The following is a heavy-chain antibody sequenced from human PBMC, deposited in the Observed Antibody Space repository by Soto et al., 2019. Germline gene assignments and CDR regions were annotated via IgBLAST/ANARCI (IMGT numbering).Heavy chain of an antibody. D-gene: IGHD3-10*01. J-gene: IGHJ6*02. CDR1: GFTFSDYY. CDR2: ISSSGSTI. CDR3: ATLLWFGELSGYYYGMDV. V-gene: IGHV3-11*01. Sequence: QVQLVESGGGLVKPGGSLRLSCAASGFTFSDYYMSWIRQAPGKGLEWVSYISSSGSTIYYADFVKGRFTISRDNAKNSLYLQMNSLRAEDTAVYYCATLLWFGELSGYYYGMDVWGQGTTVTVSS.